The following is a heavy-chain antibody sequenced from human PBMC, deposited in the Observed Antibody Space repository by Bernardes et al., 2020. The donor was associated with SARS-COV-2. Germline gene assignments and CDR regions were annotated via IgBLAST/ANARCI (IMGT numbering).Heavy chain of an antibody. CDR2: SSWGGAAT. V-gene: IGHV3-43*01. D-gene: IGHD1-26*01. Sequence: GGSLRLSCAASGFIFDDYTLHWVRQAPGKGLEWVSLSSWGGAATYYADSVRGRFTISRDSSTHSLYLQMNSLRTEDTALYYCAGGGAGSGEFDFWGQGTLVTVSS. CDR1: GFIFDDYT. J-gene: IGHJ4*02. CDR3: AGGGAGSGEFDF.